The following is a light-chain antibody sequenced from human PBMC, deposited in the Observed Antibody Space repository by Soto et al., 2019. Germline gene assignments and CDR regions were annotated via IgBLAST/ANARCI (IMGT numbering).Light chain of an antibody. CDR1: SSNIGNNY. Sequence: QSVLTQPPSVSAAPGQTVTIYCSGSSSNIGNNYVSWYQQLPGTAPKLLIYDNDKRPSGIPDRFSGSKSGTSATLGITGLQTGDEADYYCGTWDGSLNTQIFGGGTKLTVL. CDR3: GTWDGSLNTQI. V-gene: IGLV1-51*01. CDR2: DND. J-gene: IGLJ2*01.